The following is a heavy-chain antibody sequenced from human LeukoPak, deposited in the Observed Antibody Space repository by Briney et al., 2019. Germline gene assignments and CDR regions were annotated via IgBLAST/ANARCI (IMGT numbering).Heavy chain of an antibody. CDR3: AKAQEVGMVATVIDY. V-gene: IGHV3-23*01. Sequence: GGSLRLSCAASGFTFSSYAMSWVRQAPGKGLEWVSAISGSGGSTYYADSVKGRFTISRDNSKNTLYLQMNSLRAEDTAVYYCAKAQEVGMVATVIDYWGQGTLVTVSS. J-gene: IGHJ4*02. D-gene: IGHD5-12*01. CDR2: ISGSGGST. CDR1: GFTFSSYA.